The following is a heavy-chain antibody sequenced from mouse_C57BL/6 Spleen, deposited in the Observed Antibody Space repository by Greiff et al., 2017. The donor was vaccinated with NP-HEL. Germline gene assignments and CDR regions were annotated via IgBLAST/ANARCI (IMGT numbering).Heavy chain of an antibody. D-gene: IGHD2-2*01. CDR1: GYTFTSYW. J-gene: IGHJ3*01. CDR2: IHPNSGST. Sequence: QVQLQQSGAELVKPGASVKLSCKASGYTFTSYWMHWVKQRPGQGLEWIGMIHPNSGSTNYNEKFKSKATLTVDKSSRTAYMQLSSLTSEDSAVYYCAPIYYGYDVFAYWGQGTLVTVSA. CDR3: APIYYGYDVFAY. V-gene: IGHV1-64*01.